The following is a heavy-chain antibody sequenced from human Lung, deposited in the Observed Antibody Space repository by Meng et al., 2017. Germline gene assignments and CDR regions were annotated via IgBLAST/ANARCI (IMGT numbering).Heavy chain of an antibody. J-gene: IGHJ5*02. CDR1: GGSISRSNW. D-gene: IGHD3-10*01. CDR2: IYHSGST. V-gene: IGHV4-4*02. CDR3: ARGSITMVRGVSVFDP. Sequence: QVQLQGSGPGQVKPSGTLSLTCAVSGGSISRSNWWSWVRQPPGKGLEWIGEIYHSGSTNYNPSLKSRVTISVDKSKNQFSLKLSSVTAADTAVYYCARGSITMVRGVSVFDPWGQGTLVTVSS.